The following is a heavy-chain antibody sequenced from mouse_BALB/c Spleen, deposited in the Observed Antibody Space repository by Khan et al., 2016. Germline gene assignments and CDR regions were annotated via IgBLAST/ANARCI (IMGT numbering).Heavy chain of an antibody. J-gene: IGHJ2*01. V-gene: IGHV1-7*01. CDR1: GYTFTSYW. D-gene: IGHD1-1*01. CDR3: ARSTTVVDY. Sequence: QVQLQQSGAELAKPGASVKMSCKASGYTFTSYWMHWVKQRPGQGLEWIGYINPSTGYTEYNQKFKDKATLTADKSSSTAYMQLSRLASEDSAVYYWARSTTVVDYWGQGTTLTVSS. CDR2: INPSTGYT.